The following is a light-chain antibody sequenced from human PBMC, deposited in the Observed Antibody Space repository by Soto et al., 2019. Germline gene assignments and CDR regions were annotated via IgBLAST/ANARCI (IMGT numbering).Light chain of an antibody. V-gene: IGKV3-20*01. CDR2: GAS. CDR1: QSVSSSY. Sequence: EIVLTQSPGTLSLSPGERATLSRRASQSVSSSYLAWYQQKPGQAPRRLIYGASSRATGIPDRFSGSGSGTDFTLTLSRLEPEDFAVYYCQQYGRSPPITFGQGTRLEIK. J-gene: IGKJ5*01. CDR3: QQYGRSPPIT.